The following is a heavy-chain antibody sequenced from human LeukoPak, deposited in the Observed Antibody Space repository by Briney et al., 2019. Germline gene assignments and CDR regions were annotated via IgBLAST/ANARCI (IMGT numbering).Heavy chain of an antibody. D-gene: IGHD3-3*01. CDR1: GYTFTGYY. Sequence: GASVKVSCKASGYTFTGYYMHWVRQAPGQGLEWMGWINPNSGGTNYAQKFQGRVTMTRDTSISTAYMELSRLRSDDTAVYYCARDRDVRITIFGVVPYGMDVWGQGTTVTVSS. CDR3: ARDRDVRITIFGVVPYGMDV. CDR2: INPNSGGT. V-gene: IGHV1-2*02. J-gene: IGHJ6*02.